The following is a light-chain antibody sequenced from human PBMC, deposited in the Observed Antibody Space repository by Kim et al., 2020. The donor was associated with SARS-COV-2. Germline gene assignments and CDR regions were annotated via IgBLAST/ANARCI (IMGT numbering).Light chain of an antibody. CDR2: GKN. CDR1: SLRSYY. J-gene: IGLJ2*01. V-gene: IGLV3-19*01. Sequence: SSELTQDPAVSVALGQTVRITCQGDSLRSYYATWYQQKPGQAPILVIYGKNNRPSGIPDRFSGSSSGNTASLTITGTQAGDEADYYCNSQDSNDNVGFGG. CDR3: NSQDSNDNVG.